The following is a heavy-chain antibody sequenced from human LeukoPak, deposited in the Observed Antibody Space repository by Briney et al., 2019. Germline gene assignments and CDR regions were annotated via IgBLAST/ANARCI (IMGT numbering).Heavy chain of an antibody. V-gene: IGHV3-49*04. CDR3: SVVGGTWYGRDV. CDR2: IRSKAYSGTT. D-gene: IGHD1-26*01. Sequence: GGSLRLSCTGSGFTFGDYAMSWVRQAPGKGLEWVGFIRSKAYSGTTEYAASVKGRFSISRDDSKSIAYLQMNSLKTEDTAVYYCSVVGGTWYGRDVWGQGTTVTVSS. J-gene: IGHJ6*02. CDR1: GFTFGDYA.